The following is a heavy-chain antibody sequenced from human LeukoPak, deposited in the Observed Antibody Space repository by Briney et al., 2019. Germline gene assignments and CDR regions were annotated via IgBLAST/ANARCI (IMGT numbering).Heavy chain of an antibody. Sequence: SETLSLTCTVSGYSISSGYFWGWMRQPPGKGLEWIGSIYQSETAHYNPSLKSRVTISVDTSKNQFSLKLSSVTAADTAVYYCARQSAHDYVWGSYSYFDYWGQGTLVTVSS. V-gene: IGHV4-38-2*02. CDR3: ARQSAHDYVWGSYSYFDY. CDR2: IYQSETA. CDR1: GYSISSGYF. D-gene: IGHD3-16*01. J-gene: IGHJ4*02.